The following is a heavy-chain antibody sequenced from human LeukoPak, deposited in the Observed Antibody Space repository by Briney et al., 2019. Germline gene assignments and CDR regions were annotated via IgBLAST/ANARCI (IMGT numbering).Heavy chain of an antibody. CDR2: ISGSGGST. J-gene: IGHJ6*02. CDR1: GFTFSSYA. Sequence: PGGSLRLSCAASGFTFSSYAMSWVREAPGTGLEWVSAISGSGGSTYYADSVKGRFTISRDNSKNTLYLQMNSLRAEDTAVYYCAKDLVGSGYETLSMDVWGQGTTVTVSS. V-gene: IGHV3-23*01. D-gene: IGHD5-12*01. CDR3: AKDLVGSGYETLSMDV.